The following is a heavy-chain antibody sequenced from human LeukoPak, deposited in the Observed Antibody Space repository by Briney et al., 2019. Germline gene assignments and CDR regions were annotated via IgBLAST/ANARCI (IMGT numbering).Heavy chain of an antibody. J-gene: IGHJ3*01. CDR2: ISSGSDST. CDR3: ARTDAFDV. CDR1: GFTFSSYS. Sequence: GGSLRLSCAVSGFTFSSYSMYWVRQAPGRGLEWVSYISSGSDSTYYADSVKGRFTISRDNARKSLYLQMNSLRAEDTAVYYCARTDAFDVWDQGTMVTVSS. V-gene: IGHV3-48*01.